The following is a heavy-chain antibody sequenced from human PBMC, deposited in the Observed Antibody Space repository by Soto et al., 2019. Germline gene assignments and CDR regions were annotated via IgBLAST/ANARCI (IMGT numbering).Heavy chain of an antibody. CDR3: ARVVLTITRGAFDA. J-gene: IGHJ3*01. CDR1: GGSISSSHW. Sequence: QVQLQESGPGLVKPSGTLSLTCAVSGGSISSSHWWTWVRQSPGKGLEYIGEISHSGTSNSTPSLKRRVTLAVDKSKNPFSLTLTSVTAADTAVYYCARVVLTITRGAFDAWCQGSLVIVSS. CDR2: ISHSGTS. V-gene: IGHV4-4*02. D-gene: IGHD3-9*01.